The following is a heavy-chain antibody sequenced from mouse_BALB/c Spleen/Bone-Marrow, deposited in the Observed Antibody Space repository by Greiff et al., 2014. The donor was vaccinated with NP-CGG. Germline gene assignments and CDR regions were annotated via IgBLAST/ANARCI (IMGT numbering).Heavy chain of an antibody. J-gene: IGHJ2*01. CDR2: INPYNGGT. Sequence: DVQLQQSGPELVKPGASMKISCKASGYSFTGHTMNWVKQSHGKNLEWIGLINPYNGGTSYNQKFKGKATLTVDKSSNTAYMELISLTSEDTAVYYCARSDYGYDYFDCWGQGTTLTVSS. V-gene: IGHV1S29*02. CDR1: GYSFTGHT. CDR3: ARSDYGYDYFDC. D-gene: IGHD2-14*01.